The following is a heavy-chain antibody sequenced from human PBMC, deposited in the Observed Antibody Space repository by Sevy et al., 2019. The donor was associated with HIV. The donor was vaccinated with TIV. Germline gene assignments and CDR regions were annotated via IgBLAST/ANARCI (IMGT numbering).Heavy chain of an antibody. CDR3: ARERSDSSRWFQGFFDY. CDR1: GFTFADHA. Sequence: GGSLRLSCAASGFTFADHAFHWVRQAPGKGLEWVAIISFDGRNKRLAESVKGRFTISRDDSKNTVYLQMTSLRPEEPAVYFCARERSDSSRWFQGFFDYWGQGILVSVSS. CDR2: ISFDGRNK. D-gene: IGHD6-13*01. V-gene: IGHV3-30*04. J-gene: IGHJ4*02.